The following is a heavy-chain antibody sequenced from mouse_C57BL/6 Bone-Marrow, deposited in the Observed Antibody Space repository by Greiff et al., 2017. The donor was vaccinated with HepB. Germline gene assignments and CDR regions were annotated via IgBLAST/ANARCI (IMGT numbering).Heavy chain of an antibody. CDR1: GYSITSGYY. CDR3: ATVYYDYDGGGFDY. Sequence: EVQLVESGPGLVKPSQSLSLTCSVTGYSITSGYYWNWIRQFPGNKLEWMGYISYDGSNNYNPSLKNRISITRDTSKNQFFLKLNSVTTEDTATYYCATVYYDYDGGGFDYWGQGTTLTVSS. V-gene: IGHV3-6*01. J-gene: IGHJ2*01. CDR2: ISYDGSN. D-gene: IGHD2-4*01.